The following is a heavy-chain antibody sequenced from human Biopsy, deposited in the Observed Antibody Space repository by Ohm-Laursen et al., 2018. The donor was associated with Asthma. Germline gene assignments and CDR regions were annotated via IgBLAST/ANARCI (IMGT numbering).Heavy chain of an antibody. D-gene: IGHD4-17*01. CDR2: ISGSGGST. CDR3: ATFPYGDYHPLDY. Sequence: SLRLSCAASGFTFSSYAMSWVRQAPGKGLEWVSAISGSGGSTYYADSVKGRFTISRDNSKNTLYLQMNSLRAEDTAVYYCATFPYGDYHPLDYWGQGTLATVSS. J-gene: IGHJ4*02. V-gene: IGHV3-23*01. CDR1: GFTFSSYA.